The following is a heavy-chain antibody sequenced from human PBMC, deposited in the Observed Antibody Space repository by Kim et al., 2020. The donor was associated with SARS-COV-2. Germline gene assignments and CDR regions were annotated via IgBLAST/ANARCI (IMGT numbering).Heavy chain of an antibody. CDR3: ARVGRSIAARPNWFDP. J-gene: IGHJ5*02. V-gene: IGHV3-7*01. CDR2: IKQDGSEK. CDR1: GFTFSSYW. Sequence: GGSLRLSCAASGFTFSSYWMSWVRQAPGKGLEWVANIKQDGSEKYYVDSVKGRFTISRDNAKNSLYLQMNSLRAEDTAVYYCARVGRSIAARPNWFDPWGQGTLVTVSS. D-gene: IGHD6-6*01.